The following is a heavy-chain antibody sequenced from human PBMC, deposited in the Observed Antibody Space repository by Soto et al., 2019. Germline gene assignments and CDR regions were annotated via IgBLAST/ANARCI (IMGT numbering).Heavy chain of an antibody. CDR3: ASPPSLSSSWPPGY. J-gene: IGHJ4*02. V-gene: IGHV1-69*13. D-gene: IGHD6-13*01. CDR1: LGTFSSYA. Sequence: SVKVSWQASLGTFSSYAISWVRQALGQGLEWMGGIIPIFGTANYAQKFQGRVTITADESTSTAYMELSSLRSEDTAVYYCASPPSLSSSWPPGYWGQGPLVTVSS. CDR2: IIPIFGTA.